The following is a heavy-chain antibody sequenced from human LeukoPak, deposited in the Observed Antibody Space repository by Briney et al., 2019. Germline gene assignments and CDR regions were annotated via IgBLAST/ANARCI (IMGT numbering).Heavy chain of an antibody. J-gene: IGHJ4*02. V-gene: IGHV3-23*01. CDR3: VKTDKLSSGWYRNFDY. CDR1: GFTFSSYA. CDR2: ISGSGGST. D-gene: IGHD6-19*01. Sequence: QPGGSLRLSCAASGFTFSSYAMSWVRQVPGKGLEWVSAISGSGGSTYYADSVKGRFTISRDNSKTTLYLQMNSLRAEDMAVYYCVKTDKLSSGWYRNFDYWGQGTLVTVS.